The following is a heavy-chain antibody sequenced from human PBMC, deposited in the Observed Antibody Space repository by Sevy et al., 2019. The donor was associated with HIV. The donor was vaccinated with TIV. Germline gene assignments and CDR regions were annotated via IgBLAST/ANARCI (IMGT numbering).Heavy chain of an antibody. V-gene: IGHV3-23*01. J-gene: IGHJ4*02. CDR3: AREGCSKPHDY. D-gene: IGHD3-10*02. Sequence: GGSLRLSCAASGFTFRNYAMRWVRQAPGKGLEWVSTFSFGCGQINHADSVKGRFTISRDDSKNTLYLQMNSLRAEDTAIYYCAREGCSKPHDYWGQGTLVTVSS. CDR2: FSFGCGQI. CDR1: GFTFRNYA.